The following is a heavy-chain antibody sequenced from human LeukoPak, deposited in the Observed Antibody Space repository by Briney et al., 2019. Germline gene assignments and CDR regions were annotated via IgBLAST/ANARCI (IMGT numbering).Heavy chain of an antibody. Sequence: SETLSLTCTVSGGSISPYCWSWIRQPPGKGLEYIGYIYYSGNTNYNPSLNSRVTISVDTSKNQFSLNLTSVTAADTAVYYCARHEGGGFWQYWGQGTRVTVSS. J-gene: IGHJ4*02. V-gene: IGHV4-59*08. CDR2: IYYSGNT. CDR3: ARHEGGGFWQY. CDR1: GGSISPYC. D-gene: IGHD3-3*01.